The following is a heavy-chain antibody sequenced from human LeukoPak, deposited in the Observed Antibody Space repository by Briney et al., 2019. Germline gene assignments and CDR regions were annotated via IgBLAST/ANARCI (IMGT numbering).Heavy chain of an antibody. CDR2: ISSSGSTI. D-gene: IGHD3-22*01. V-gene: IGHV3-48*04. CDR1: GFTFSSSG. CDR3: AGDYYDSSGYFPY. J-gene: IGHJ4*02. Sequence: PGGTLRLSCAASGFTFSSSGMSWVRQAPGKGLEWVSYISSSGSTIYYADSVKGRFTISRDNAKNSLYLQMNSLRAEDTAVYYCAGDYYDSSGYFPYWGQGTLVTVSS.